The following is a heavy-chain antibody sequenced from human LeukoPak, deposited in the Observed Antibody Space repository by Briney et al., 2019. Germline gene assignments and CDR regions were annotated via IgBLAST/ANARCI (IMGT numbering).Heavy chain of an antibody. Sequence: SETLSLTCSVSDDSITMYYWTWIRQPPGKGLEWIGYIYYSENTNYNPSLKSRVTMSLDTSKNQFSLKLSSVTAADTAVYYCARSYDFWSGDSQFDYWGQGTLVTVSS. V-gene: IGHV4-59*01. CDR1: DDSITMYY. CDR3: ARSYDFWSGDSQFDY. CDR2: IYYSENT. D-gene: IGHD3-3*01. J-gene: IGHJ4*02.